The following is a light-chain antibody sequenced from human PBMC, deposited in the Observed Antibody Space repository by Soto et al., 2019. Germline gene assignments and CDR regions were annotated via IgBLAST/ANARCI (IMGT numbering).Light chain of an antibody. CDR1: SSNIGNNY. V-gene: IGLV1-51*01. J-gene: IGLJ1*01. CDR3: RTWEGHLGAYV. CDR2: DNN. Sequence: QSVLTQPPSVSAAPGQKVTISCSGSSSNIGNNYVSWYQQVPGTAPKLLIYDNNKRPSGIPDRFSGSKSGTAATLGITGLQAGGEDEYYCRTWEGHLGAYVFGTGTKLTVL.